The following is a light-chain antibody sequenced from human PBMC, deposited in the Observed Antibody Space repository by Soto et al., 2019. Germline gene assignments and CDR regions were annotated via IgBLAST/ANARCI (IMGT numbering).Light chain of an antibody. V-gene: IGKV3-20*01. Sequence: EIVLTQSPGTLSLSPGERATLSCRASQSVSSSYLAWYQQKPGQAPRLLIYGASNRATGIPDRFSGSGSGTDFTLTISRLEPEDFAVYYCQQYGSSRALTFGGGTKVDIK. J-gene: IGKJ4*01. CDR2: GAS. CDR1: QSVSSSY. CDR3: QQYGSSRALT.